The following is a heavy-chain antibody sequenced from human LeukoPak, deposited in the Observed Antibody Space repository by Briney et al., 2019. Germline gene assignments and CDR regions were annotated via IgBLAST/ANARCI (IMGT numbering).Heavy chain of an antibody. CDR3: ARLGPEEMSTGRALDI. D-gene: IGHD5-24*01. V-gene: IGHV4-59*08. CDR1: GGSINSYY. CDR2: IYYTGST. J-gene: IGHJ3*02. Sequence: PSETLSLTCTVSGGSINSYYWSWIRQSPGKGPEWIGYIYYTGSTTYSPSLKSRVTISVNTSKNQFSLKLSSVTAADTAVYYCARLGPEEMSTGRALDIWGQGTLVTVSS.